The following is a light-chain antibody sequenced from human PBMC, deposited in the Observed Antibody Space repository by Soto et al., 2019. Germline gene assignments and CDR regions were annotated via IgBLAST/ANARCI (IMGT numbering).Light chain of an antibody. CDR1: SSDVGGHNS. J-gene: IGLJ2*01. CDR3: SSYAGSNTVV. Sequence: QSALTQPPSASGSPGQSVTISCTGTSSDVGGHNSVSWYQHHPGKAPKLMIYEVSKRPSGVPDRFSGSKSGNTASLSVSGLLSEDEADYYCSSYAGSNTVVFGGGTQLTVL. CDR2: EVS. V-gene: IGLV2-8*01.